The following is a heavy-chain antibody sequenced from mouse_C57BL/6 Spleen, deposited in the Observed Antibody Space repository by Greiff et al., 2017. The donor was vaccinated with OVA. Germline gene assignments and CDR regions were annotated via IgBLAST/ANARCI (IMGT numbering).Heavy chain of an antibody. CDR2: INPSNGGT. J-gene: IGHJ2*01. CDR3: ARGLLWSYYFDY. CDR1: GYTFTSYW. Sequence: VQLQQPGTELVKPGASVKLSCKASGYTFTSYWMHWVKQRPGQGLEWIGNINPSNGGTNYNEKFKSKATLTVDKSSSTAYMQRSSLTSEDSAVYYCARGLLWSYYFDYWGQGTTLTVSS. V-gene: IGHV1-53*01. D-gene: IGHD2-1*01.